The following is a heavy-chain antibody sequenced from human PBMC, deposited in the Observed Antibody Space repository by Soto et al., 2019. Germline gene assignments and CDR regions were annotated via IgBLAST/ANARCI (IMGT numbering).Heavy chain of an antibody. Sequence: PGGSLRLSCAASGFTFSSYGMHWVRQAPGKGLEWVAVISYDGSNKYYADSVKGRFTISRDNSKNSLYLQMNSLRDEDTAVYYCARDRIAAAGTLYWFDPWGQGTLVTVSS. CDR1: GFTFSSYG. CDR3: ARDRIAAAGTLYWFDP. J-gene: IGHJ5*02. D-gene: IGHD6-13*01. V-gene: IGHV3-30*03. CDR2: ISYDGSNK.